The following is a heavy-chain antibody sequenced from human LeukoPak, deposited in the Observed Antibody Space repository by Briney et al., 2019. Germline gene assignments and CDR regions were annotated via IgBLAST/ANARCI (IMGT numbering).Heavy chain of an antibody. Sequence: ASVKVSCKASGYTFTSYDINWVRQATGQGLEWMGWMNPNSGNTGYAQKFQGRVTMTRNTSMSTAYMELSSLRSEDTAVYYCAXXSSSWYLNIYGMDVWGQGTTVTVSS. CDR1: GYTFTSYD. D-gene: IGHD6-13*01. CDR2: MNPNSGNT. V-gene: IGHV1-8*01. J-gene: IGHJ6*02. CDR3: AXXSSSWYLNIYGMDV.